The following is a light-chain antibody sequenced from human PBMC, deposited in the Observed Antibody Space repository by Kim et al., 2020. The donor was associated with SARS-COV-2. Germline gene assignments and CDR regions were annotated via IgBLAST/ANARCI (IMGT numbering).Light chain of an antibody. CDR3: HHRSDWPLT. CDR2: DAS. Sequence: EIVLTQSPATLSLSPGERATLSCRASRSVSTFLAWYQQKPGQAPRLLIYDASNRATGIPVRFSGSGSGTDFTLTISSLEPEDFAVYYCHHRSDWPLTFGGGTKVDIK. V-gene: IGKV3-11*01. J-gene: IGKJ4*01. CDR1: RSVSTF.